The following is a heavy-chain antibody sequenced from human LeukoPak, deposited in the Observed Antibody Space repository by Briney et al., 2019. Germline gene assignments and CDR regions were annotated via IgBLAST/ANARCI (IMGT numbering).Heavy chain of an antibody. CDR3: AREFGGSYILDY. Sequence: ASVKVSCKASGYTFTSFDINWVRQAPGQGLEWMGIINPSGGSTSYAQKFQGRVTMTRDTSTSTVYMELSSLRSEDTAVYYCAREFGGSYILDYWGQGTLVTVSS. J-gene: IGHJ4*02. V-gene: IGHV1-46*01. CDR1: GYTFTSFD. CDR2: INPSGGST. D-gene: IGHD1-26*01.